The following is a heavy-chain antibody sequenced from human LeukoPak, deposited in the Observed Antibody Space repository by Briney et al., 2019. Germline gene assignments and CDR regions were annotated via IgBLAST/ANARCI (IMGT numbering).Heavy chain of an antibody. CDR1: GYTFTDYY. V-gene: IGHV1-2*02. Sequence: ASVKVSCKASGYTFTDYYMHWVRQAPGQGLEWLGWIHPNSGGTNYAQKFQGRVTMTRDTSISTAYMELSRLRSDDTAVYYCARGTTSWGSGSYSYYYYYMDVWGKGTTVTISS. J-gene: IGHJ6*03. D-gene: IGHD3-10*01. CDR2: IHPNSGGT. CDR3: ARGTTSWGSGSYSYYYYYMDV.